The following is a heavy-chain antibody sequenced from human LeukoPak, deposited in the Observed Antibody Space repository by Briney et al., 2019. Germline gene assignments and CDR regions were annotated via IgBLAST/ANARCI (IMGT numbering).Heavy chain of an antibody. D-gene: IGHD5-12*01. J-gene: IGHJ4*02. CDR2: IYYSGST. CDR1: GGSISSSSYY. Sequence: SETLSLTCTVSGGSISSSSYYWGWIRQPPGKGLEWIGSIYYSGSTYYNPSRKSRVTISVDTSKNQFSLKLSSVTAADTAVYYCARGGIRGYSAFDNLDFWGLGTHVTVSS. V-gene: IGHV4-39*07. CDR3: ARGGIRGYSAFDNLDF.